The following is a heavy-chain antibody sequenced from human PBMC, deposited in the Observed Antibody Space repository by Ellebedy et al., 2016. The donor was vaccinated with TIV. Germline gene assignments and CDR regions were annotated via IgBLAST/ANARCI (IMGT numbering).Heavy chain of an antibody. CDR1: GGSFSGYY. D-gene: IGHD1-26*01. Sequence: MPSETLSLTCAVYGGSFSGYYWSWIRQPPGKGLEWIGEINHSGSTYYNPSLKSRVTISVDRSKNQFSLKLSSVTAADTAVYYCARDRGSYFDYWGQGTLVTVSS. CDR2: INHSGST. J-gene: IGHJ4*02. V-gene: IGHV4-34*01. CDR3: ARDRGSYFDY.